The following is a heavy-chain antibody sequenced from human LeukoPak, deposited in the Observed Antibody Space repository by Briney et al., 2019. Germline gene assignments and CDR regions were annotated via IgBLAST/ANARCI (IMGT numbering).Heavy chain of an antibody. J-gene: IGHJ4*02. D-gene: IGHD2-15*01. CDR1: GFTFNTFA. CDR3: ARDGYSYGLTKAIVVVVAATPRLPTYYFDY. CDR2: ISYDGDKQ. V-gene: IGHV3-30-3*01. Sequence: GGSLRLSCAATGFTFNTFAMHWVRQAPGKGLEWLGLISYDGDKQIYPASVKGRFSFSRDNSNNTLYLRLNSLRAEDTAVYYCARDGYSYGLTKAIVVVVAATPRLPTYYFDYWGQGTLVTVSS.